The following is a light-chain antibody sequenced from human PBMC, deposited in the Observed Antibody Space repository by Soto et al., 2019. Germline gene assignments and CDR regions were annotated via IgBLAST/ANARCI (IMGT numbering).Light chain of an antibody. CDR1: SSNIGNNY. V-gene: IGLV1-51*01. CDR2: DNN. J-gene: IGLJ2*01. CDR3: GTWDSSLSAVV. Sequence: QSALTQPPSVSAAPGQKVTISCSGSSSNIGNNYVSWYQQLPGTAPKLLIYDNNKRPSGIPDRFSGSKSGTSATLGITELQTGDEADYYCGTWDSSLSAVVFGGGTKLTVL.